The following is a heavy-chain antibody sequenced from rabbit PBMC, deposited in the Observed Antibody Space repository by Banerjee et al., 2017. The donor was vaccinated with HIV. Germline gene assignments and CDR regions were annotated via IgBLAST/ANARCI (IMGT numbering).Heavy chain of an antibody. V-gene: IGHV1S45*01. J-gene: IGHJ4*01. D-gene: IGHD1-1*01. CDR2: IYTGSGNT. Sequence: EESGGGLVQPEGSLTLTCTASGLSFSSSYWICWVRQAPGKGLEWIACIYTGSGNTYYANWAKGRFTISKTSSTTVTLQVTSLTAADTATYFCARSINWSNRGLNLWGQGTLVTVS. CDR3: ARSINWSNRGLNL. CDR1: GLSFSSSYW.